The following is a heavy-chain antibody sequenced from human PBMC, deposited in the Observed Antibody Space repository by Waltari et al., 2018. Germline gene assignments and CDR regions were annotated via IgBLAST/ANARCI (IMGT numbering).Heavy chain of an antibody. D-gene: IGHD6-13*01. CDR1: GYTFTGYY. J-gene: IGHJ4*02. Sequence: QVQLVQSGAEVKKPGASVKVSCKASGYTFTGYYMHWVRQAPGQGLEWMGWINPNSGGTNYAQKFQGRVTMTRDTSISTAYMELSRLRSDDTAVYYCARDWRRRQLVPLYYFDYWGQGTLVTVSS. CDR3: ARDWRRRQLVPLYYFDY. CDR2: INPNSGGT. V-gene: IGHV1-2*02.